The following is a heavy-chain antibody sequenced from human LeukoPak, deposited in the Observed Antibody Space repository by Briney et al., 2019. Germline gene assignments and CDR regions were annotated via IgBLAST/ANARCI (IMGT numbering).Heavy chain of an antibody. Sequence: GGSLRLSCVASGLAFSSYSMHWVRQAPGKGLEWVGVISYDGSDEYYTDSVKGRFTISRDNSKNTVYLQMNSLRADDTAVYYCARDFTPEWFDIHWGQGTLVTAS. J-gene: IGHJ4*02. V-gene: IGHV3-30*04. CDR1: GLAFSSYS. CDR3: ARDFTPEWFDIH. CDR2: ISYDGSDE. D-gene: IGHD3-3*01.